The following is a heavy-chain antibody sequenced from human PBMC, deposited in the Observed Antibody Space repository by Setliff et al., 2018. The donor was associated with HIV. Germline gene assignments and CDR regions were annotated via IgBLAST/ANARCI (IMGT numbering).Heavy chain of an antibody. V-gene: IGHV3-23*01. CDR3: HSGYDTEEQSYFDY. Sequence: GGSLRLSCAASGFIFNNYAMNWVRQAPGKGLEWVSDIYNSGGTTYYADSVKGRFTISRDNSKNTLYLQMSSLRAEDTAIYYCHSGYDTEEQSYFDYWGQGTLVTVSS. CDR2: IYNSGGTT. J-gene: IGHJ4*02. CDR1: GFIFNNYA. D-gene: IGHD5-12*01.